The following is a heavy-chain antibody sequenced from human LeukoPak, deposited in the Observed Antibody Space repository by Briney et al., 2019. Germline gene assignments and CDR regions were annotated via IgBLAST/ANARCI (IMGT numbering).Heavy chain of an antibody. CDR1: GASISGSGYY. Sequence: SETLSLTCAVSGASISGSGYYLGWIRQPPGKGLEWIGNIYYTGSTYYNASLQSRVTISIDTSKNQFSLRLSSVTAADTALYFCVREGPIRFLEQIDYWGQGTLVTVSS. J-gene: IGHJ4*02. CDR2: IYYTGST. CDR3: VREGPIRFLEQIDY. V-gene: IGHV4-39*07. D-gene: IGHD3-3*01.